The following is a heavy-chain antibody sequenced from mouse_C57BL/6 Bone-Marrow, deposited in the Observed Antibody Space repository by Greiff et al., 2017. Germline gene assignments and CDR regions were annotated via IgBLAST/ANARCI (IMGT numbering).Heavy chain of an antibody. D-gene: IGHD1-1*01. Sequence: QVQLQQSGAELARPGASVKLSCKASGYTFTSYGISWVKQRTGQGLEWIGEIYPRSGNTYYNEKFKGKATLTADKSSSTAYMELRSLTSEDSAVYFWARSPIYYYGRGYFDVWGTGTTVTVSS. CDR3: ARSPIYYYGRGYFDV. CDR1: GYTFTSYG. J-gene: IGHJ1*03. V-gene: IGHV1-81*01. CDR2: IYPRSGNT.